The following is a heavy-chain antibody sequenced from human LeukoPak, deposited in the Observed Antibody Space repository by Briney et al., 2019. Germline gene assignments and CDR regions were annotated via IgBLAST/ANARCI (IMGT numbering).Heavy chain of an antibody. D-gene: IGHD5-18*01. J-gene: IGHJ4*02. Sequence: GGSLRLSCAASGXTVGSNYMSWVRQAPGKGLEWVSVIYSGGSTYYADSVKGRFTISRDNSKNTLYLQMNSLRAEDTAVYYCAREGYSYGIDYWGQGTLVTVSS. CDR3: AREGYSYGIDY. CDR1: GXTVGSNY. V-gene: IGHV3-53*01. CDR2: IYSGGST.